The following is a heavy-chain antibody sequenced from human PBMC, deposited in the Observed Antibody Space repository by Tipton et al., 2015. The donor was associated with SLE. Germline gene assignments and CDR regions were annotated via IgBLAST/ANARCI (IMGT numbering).Heavy chain of an antibody. CDR2: IRPSGNSI. Sequence: SLRLSCVASGFVFSDFYMNWIRQAPGKGLECISYIRPSGNSIYYADSVTGRFTISRDSANNSLYLQMNSLRAEDTAVYYCAKGGLGSHDRNLDVWGHGTTVSVS. J-gene: IGHJ6*02. V-gene: IGHV3-11*01. CDR3: AKGGLGSHDRNLDV. D-gene: IGHD1-1*01. CDR1: GFVFSDFY.